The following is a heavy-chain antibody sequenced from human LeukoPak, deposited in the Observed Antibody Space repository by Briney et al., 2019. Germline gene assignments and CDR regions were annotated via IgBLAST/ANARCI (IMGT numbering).Heavy chain of an antibody. V-gene: IGHV4-61*02. D-gene: IGHD3-22*01. CDR2: IYTSGSP. Sequence: PSETLSLTCTVSGGSISSGSYYWSWIRQPAGKGLEYIGRIYTSGSPSYNPSLKSRVTISVDTSKNQFSLKLSSVTAADTAVYYCARSEFYDSSGYFDYYYYYYMDVWGKGTTVTVSS. CDR1: GGSISSGSYY. CDR3: ARSEFYDSSGYFDYYYYYYMDV. J-gene: IGHJ6*03.